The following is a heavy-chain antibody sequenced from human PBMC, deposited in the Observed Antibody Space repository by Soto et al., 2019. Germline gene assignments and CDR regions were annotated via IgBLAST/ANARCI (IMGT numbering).Heavy chain of an antibody. CDR3: ARGGDSSSAWGYYYGMDV. Sequence: QVQLVQSGAEVKKPGSSVKVSCKASGGTFSSYAISWVRQAPGQGLEWMGGIIPIFGTANYAQKFQGRVTITADKSTSTAYMELSSLRSKDTAVYYGARGGDSSSAWGYYYGMDVWGQGTTVTVSS. D-gene: IGHD6-6*01. CDR2: IIPIFGTA. V-gene: IGHV1-69*06. CDR1: GGTFSSYA. J-gene: IGHJ6*02.